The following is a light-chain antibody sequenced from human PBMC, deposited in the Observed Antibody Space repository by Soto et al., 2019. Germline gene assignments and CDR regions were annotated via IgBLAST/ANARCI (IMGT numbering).Light chain of an antibody. CDR2: EVS. CDR3: LHYSTSPLT. V-gene: IGKV2D-29*01. Sequence: IVMTQTPLSLSVTPGQPASISCKSSQSLLHRDGRTYLYWYLQKPGQPPQLLIYEVSNRFSGVPDRFSGSGSGTDFTLTISRVQAEDVRVYYCLHYSTSPLTLGGGTKVDIK. CDR1: QSLLHRDGRTY. J-gene: IGKJ4*01.